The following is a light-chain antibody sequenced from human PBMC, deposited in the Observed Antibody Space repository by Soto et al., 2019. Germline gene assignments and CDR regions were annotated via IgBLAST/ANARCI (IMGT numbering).Light chain of an antibody. J-gene: IGLJ3*02. CDR1: SSDVGGYNF. Sequence: QSALTQPASVSGSPGQSITISCTGTSSDVGGYNFVSWYQQHPDKPPKLIIYAVNNRPSGVSDRFSASKSGNTASLTISGLQAEDEADYYCSSYTVSTTLVLFGGGTKLTVL. CDR2: AVN. CDR3: SSYTVSTTLVL. V-gene: IGLV2-14*01.